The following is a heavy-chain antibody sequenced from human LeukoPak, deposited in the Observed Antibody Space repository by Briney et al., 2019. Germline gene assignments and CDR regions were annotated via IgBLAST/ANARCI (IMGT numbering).Heavy chain of an antibody. J-gene: IGHJ4*02. CDR1: GYTFTSYY. V-gene: IGHV1-46*01. CDR2: INPSGGSL. Sequence: ASVKVSCKASGYTFTSYYIHWVRQAPGQGLEWMGIINPSGGSLRYAQKFQGRVTMTRDTSTSTVYVELTGLRSEDTAVYYCARDRSASAEFDYWGQGTLVTVSS. CDR3: ARDRSASAEFDY.